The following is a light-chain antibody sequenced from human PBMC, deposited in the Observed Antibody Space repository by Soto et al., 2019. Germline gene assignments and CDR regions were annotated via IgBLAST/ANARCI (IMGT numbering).Light chain of an antibody. CDR2: KAS. J-gene: IGKJ1*01. V-gene: IGKV1-5*03. CDR1: QTISTW. CDR3: QQYNCYPWT. Sequence: IQMTQSPSTLSASVGDRVTFTCRASQTISTWLAWYQQKPGEAPKLLIYKASTLEVGVPSRFSASGSGTEFTRTINTLQPADFATYYCQQYNCYPWTFGQGTKV.